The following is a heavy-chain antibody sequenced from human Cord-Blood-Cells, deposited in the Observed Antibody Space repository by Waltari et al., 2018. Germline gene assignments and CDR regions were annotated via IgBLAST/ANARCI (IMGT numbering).Heavy chain of an antibody. CDR2: INHSGST. CDR3: AALHIVATTTLDY. Sequence: QVQLQQWGAGLLKPSETLSLTCAVYGGSFSGYYCSCIRQPPGQGLEWIGEINHSGSTNYNPSLKSRVTISVDTSKNQFSLKLSSVTAADTAVYYCAALHIVATTTLDYWGQGTLVTVSS. CDR1: GGSFSGYY. J-gene: IGHJ4*02. D-gene: IGHD5-12*01. V-gene: IGHV4-34*01.